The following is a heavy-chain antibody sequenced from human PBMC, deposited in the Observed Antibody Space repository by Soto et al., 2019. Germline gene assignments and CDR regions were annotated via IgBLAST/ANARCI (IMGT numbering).Heavy chain of an antibody. CDR1: GFTFSSYG. Sequence: QVQLVESGGGVVQPGRSLRLSCAASGFTFSSYGMHWVRQAPGKGLEWVAVISYDGSNKYYADSVKGRFTISRDNSKNXLYLQMNSLRAEDTAVYYCAKDLHDYSYYYYGMDVWGQGTTVTVSS. V-gene: IGHV3-30*18. CDR3: AKDLHDYSYYYYGMDV. CDR2: ISYDGSNK. D-gene: IGHD4-4*01. J-gene: IGHJ6*02.